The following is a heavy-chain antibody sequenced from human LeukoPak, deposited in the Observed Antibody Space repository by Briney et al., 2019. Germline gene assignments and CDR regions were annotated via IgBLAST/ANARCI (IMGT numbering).Heavy chain of an antibody. D-gene: IGHD3-3*01. CDR2: ITGSGAGT. Sequence: GGSLRLSCAASGFTFSSYSMNWVRQAPGKGLEWVSGITGSGAGTYYADSVKGRFTISRDNSKNTLYLHMSSLRVEDTAVYYCAKVTDLGVVFYYFDYWGQGTLVTVSS. V-gene: IGHV3-23*01. CDR1: GFTFSSYS. J-gene: IGHJ4*02. CDR3: AKVTDLGVVFYYFDY.